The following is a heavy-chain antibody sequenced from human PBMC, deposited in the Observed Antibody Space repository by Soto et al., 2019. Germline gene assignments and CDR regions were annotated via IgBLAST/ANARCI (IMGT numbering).Heavy chain of an antibody. CDR3: ARKNGVLDAFDI. CDR2: IYYSGST. J-gene: IGHJ3*02. CDR1: GYSISSSNW. D-gene: IGHD4-17*01. V-gene: IGHV4-28*01. Sequence: QVQLQESGPGLVKPSETLSHTCAVSGYSISSSNWWGWIRQHPGQGLEWIGYIYYSGSTYYNPSLKSRVTMSVDTSKNQCSPELSSVTAVDTAVYYCARKNGVLDAFDIWGQGTMVTASS.